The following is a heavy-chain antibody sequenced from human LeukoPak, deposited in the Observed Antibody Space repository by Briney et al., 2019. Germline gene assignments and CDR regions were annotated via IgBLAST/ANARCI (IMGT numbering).Heavy chain of an antibody. Sequence: GRSLRLSCETSGFTFRTYGMYWVRQAPGKGLEWVAVSSYGGNEEFYGDSVKGRFTISRDNSKNTLYLQMNNLRADDTAVFYCARGLLGHDILTGYLDYWGQGTLVTVSS. CDR2: SSYGGNEE. J-gene: IGHJ4*02. D-gene: IGHD3-9*01. CDR3: ARGLLGHDILTGYLDY. V-gene: IGHV3-30*03. CDR1: GFTFRTYG.